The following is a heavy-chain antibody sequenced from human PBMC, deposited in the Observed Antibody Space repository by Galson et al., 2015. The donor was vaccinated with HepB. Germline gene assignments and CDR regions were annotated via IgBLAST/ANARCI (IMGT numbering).Heavy chain of an antibody. CDR2: ISGSGEST. J-gene: IGHJ3*01. CDR3: AKEPYDDSTGAFDL. V-gene: IGHV3-23*01. CDR1: GYTFTNYA. D-gene: IGHD4-17*01. Sequence: SLRLSCAASGYTFTNYAMSWVRQAPGKGLEWVSAISGSGESTYYAESMKGRLTISRVNSRGTLYLQMNSLRAEDTAVYFCAKEPYDDSTGAFDLWGQGTMLTVSS.